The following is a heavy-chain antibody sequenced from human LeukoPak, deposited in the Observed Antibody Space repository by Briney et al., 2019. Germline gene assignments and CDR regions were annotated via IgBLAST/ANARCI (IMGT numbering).Heavy chain of an antibody. Sequence: GGSLRLSCAASGFTFSSYGMPWVRQAPGKGLEWVAVISYDGSNKYYADSVKGRFTISRDNSKNTLYLQMNSLRAEDTAVYYCAKDNSFGDYWGQGTLVTVSS. CDR3: AKDNSFGDY. J-gene: IGHJ4*02. CDR1: GFTFSSYG. V-gene: IGHV3-30*18. CDR2: ISYDGSNK. D-gene: IGHD3-3*01.